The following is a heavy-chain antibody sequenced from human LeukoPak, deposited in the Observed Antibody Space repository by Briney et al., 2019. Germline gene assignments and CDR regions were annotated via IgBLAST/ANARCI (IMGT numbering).Heavy chain of an antibody. J-gene: IGHJ5*02. Sequence: SETLSLTCTVSGGSLSGFCWSWIRQPPGKGLEWIGHICDSGNTNHNPSLKSRLTISLDTSKKQISLRLSSVTATDTAVYFCTRHNRGSSTDWLNPWGQGTLVTVSA. V-gene: IGHV4-59*08. CDR1: GGSLSGFC. CDR2: ICDSGNT. CDR3: TRHNRGSSTDWLNP. D-gene: IGHD3-10*01.